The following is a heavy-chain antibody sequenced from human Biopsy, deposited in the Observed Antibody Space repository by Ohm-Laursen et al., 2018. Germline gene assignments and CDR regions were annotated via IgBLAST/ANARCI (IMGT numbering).Heavy chain of an antibody. J-gene: IGHJ4*02. Sequence: TLSLTCTVSGGSFTGHYWSWIRQPPGKGLVWIGHISYTGYTSYNASLKSRVTISVDTSRNHFSLRLSSLTAADTAVYYCARGSNDFGGLYFPRWGQGTLLTVSS. CDR2: ISYTGYT. V-gene: IGHV4-59*11. CDR1: GGSFTGHY. CDR3: ARGSNDFGGLYFPR. D-gene: IGHD4-23*01.